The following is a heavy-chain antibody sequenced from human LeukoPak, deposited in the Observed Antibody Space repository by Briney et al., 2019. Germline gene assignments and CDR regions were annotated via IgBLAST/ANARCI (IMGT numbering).Heavy chain of an antibody. D-gene: IGHD2-15*01. CDR2: IIPIFGTA. Sequence: GASVKVSCKASGGTFSSYAISWVRQAPGQGLEWMGGIIPIFGTANYAQKFQGRVTITADESTSTAYMELSSLRSEDTAVYYCASTGCSGGGCYSHTFDYWGQGTLVTVSS. CDR1: GGTFSSYA. CDR3: ASTGCSGGGCYSHTFDY. V-gene: IGHV1-69*13. J-gene: IGHJ4*02.